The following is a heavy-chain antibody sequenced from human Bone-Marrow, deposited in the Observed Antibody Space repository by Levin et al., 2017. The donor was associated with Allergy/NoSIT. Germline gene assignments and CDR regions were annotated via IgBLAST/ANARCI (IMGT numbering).Heavy chain of an antibody. CDR2: ISNSGSQI. V-gene: IGHV3-21*01. D-gene: IGHD2-2*01. CDR1: GLTFSNYI. J-gene: IGHJ5*02. CDR3: TRGRITCSSNSCHFTWFDP. Sequence: GASVKVSCVGSGLTFSNYIMNWVRQAPGKELEWVSSISNSGSQIYYADSVKGRFTISRDNVKNSLYLDMNSLRAEDTAVYYCTRGRITCSSNSCHFTWFDPWGQGTLVTVSS.